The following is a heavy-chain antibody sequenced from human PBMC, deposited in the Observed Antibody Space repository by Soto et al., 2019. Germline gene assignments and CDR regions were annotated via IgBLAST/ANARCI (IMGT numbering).Heavy chain of an antibody. CDR2: IYWDDDT. J-gene: IGHJ4*02. Sequence: QITLKESGPTLVQPTQTLTLTCTFSGVSLSTSGLGVGWIRPPPGTALEWLALIYWDDDTRSSPSLKSRLTSTRDASKNQVVLTMTNMDPGDTATYYCAHRGGDRGDFDYWGEGILVTV. CDR1: GVSLSTSGLG. V-gene: IGHV2-5*02. D-gene: IGHD2-21*02. CDR3: AHRGGDRGDFDY.